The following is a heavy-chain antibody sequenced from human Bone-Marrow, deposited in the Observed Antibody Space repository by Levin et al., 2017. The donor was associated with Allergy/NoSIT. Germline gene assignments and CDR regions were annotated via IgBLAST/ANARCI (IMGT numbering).Heavy chain of an antibody. V-gene: IGHV3-23*05. Sequence: PSETLSLTCATSGFTFVNYAMTWVRRASGKGLEFVSAIDSSGATTFYADSVKGRFTISRDNFQSTVSLQMHSLRAEDTAIYYCAKGGYIDSWGQGTLVTVSS. J-gene: IGHJ4*02. CDR1: GFTFVNYA. CDR2: IDSSGATT. CDR3: AKGGYIDS. D-gene: IGHD3-22*01.